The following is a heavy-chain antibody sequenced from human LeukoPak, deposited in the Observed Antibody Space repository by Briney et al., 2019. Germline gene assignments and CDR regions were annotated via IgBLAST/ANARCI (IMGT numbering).Heavy chain of an antibody. D-gene: IGHD6-19*01. CDR1: GGSISGYY. V-gene: IGHV4-59*01. CDR2: ISYSGST. CDR3: ARDGRAGSLFAY. Sequence: SQTLSLTCTVSGGSISGYYWSWIRQPPGKGLEWVGYISYSGSTNYNPSLKSRVTISVDTSKNQFSLKLSSVTAADTAIYYCARDGRAGSLFAYWGQGTLVTVSS. J-gene: IGHJ4*02.